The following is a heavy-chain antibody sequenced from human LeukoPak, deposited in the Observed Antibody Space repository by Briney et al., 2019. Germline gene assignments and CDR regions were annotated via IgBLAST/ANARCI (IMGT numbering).Heavy chain of an antibody. D-gene: IGHD5-12*01. V-gene: IGHV3-74*01. CDR1: GFSFSSYW. CDR3: ARGFGDDNIVTY. J-gene: IGHJ4*02. Sequence: GGSLRLSCAASGFSFSSYWTHWVRQAPGKGLAWVSRINSDGSSTSYADSVKGRFTISRDNAKNTLYLQMNSLRAEDTAVYYCARGFGDDNIVTYCGQGTLVTVSS. CDR2: INSDGSST.